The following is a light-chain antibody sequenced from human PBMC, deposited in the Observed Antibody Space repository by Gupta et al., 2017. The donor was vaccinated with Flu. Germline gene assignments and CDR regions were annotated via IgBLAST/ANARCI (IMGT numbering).Light chain of an antibody. CDR1: ETVSYF. CDR2: DAS. J-gene: IGKJ2*01. CDR3: QQRRDWPLT. V-gene: IGKV3-11*01. Sequence: EIVLTQSPVTLSLSPGESATLSCRASETVSYFLVWYQQKGGQAPRLLIYDASKRAAGLPGRFSGSGSGTDFSLTISSPEPEDSAVYYCQQRRDWPLTFGQGTKLEIK.